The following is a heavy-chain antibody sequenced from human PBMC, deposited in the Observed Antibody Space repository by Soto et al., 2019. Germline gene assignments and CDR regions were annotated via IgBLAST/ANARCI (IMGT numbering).Heavy chain of an antibody. J-gene: IGHJ6*02. D-gene: IGHD2-15*01. V-gene: IGHV4-31*03. CDR1: GGSISSGGYY. CDR2: IYYSGAT. Sequence: QVQLQESGPGLVKPSQTLSLTCTVSGGSISSGGYYWSWIRQHPGKGLEWIGYIYYSGATYYNPSLKGRVTKSVDTSKNQFSLKLSSVTAADTAVYYCARGGLGYCSGGSCYSAELSRYYYGMDVWGQGTTVTVSS. CDR3: ARGGLGYCSGGSCYSAELSRYYYGMDV.